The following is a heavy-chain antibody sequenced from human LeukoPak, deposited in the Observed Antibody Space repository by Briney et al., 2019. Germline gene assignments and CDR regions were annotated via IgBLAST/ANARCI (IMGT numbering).Heavy chain of an antibody. CDR3: ASALSPDYYGSGSYAFDI. Sequence: GGSLRLSCAASGFTFSSYSMNWVRQAPGKGLEWVSSISSSSSYIYYADSVKGRFTISRDNAKNSLYLQMNSLRAEDTAVYYCASALSPDYYGSGSYAFDIWGQGTMVTVSS. CDR1: GFTFSSYS. D-gene: IGHD3-10*01. V-gene: IGHV3-21*01. CDR2: ISSSSSYI. J-gene: IGHJ3*02.